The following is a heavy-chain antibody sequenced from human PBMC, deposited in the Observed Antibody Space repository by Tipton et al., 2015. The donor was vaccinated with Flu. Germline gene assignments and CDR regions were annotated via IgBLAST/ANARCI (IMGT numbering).Heavy chain of an antibody. CDR2: IYTAGRT. CDR3: ARDMGRGYGGWDS. D-gene: IGHD5-12*01. CDR1: GFTVTNNY. Sequence: SLRLSCAASGFTVTNNYVTWVRQAPGKGLEWVSVIYTAGRTKSADSVKDRFTISRDISKNMVYLQMNSLRVDGTAMYYCARDMGRGYGGWDSWGQGTLVTVSS. J-gene: IGHJ4*02. V-gene: IGHV3-53*01.